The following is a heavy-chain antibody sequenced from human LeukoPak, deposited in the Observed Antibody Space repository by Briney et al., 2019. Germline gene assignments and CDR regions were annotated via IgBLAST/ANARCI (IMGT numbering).Heavy chain of an antibody. CDR2: ISSGSSYI. CDR1: GFTFSDYY. CDR3: ARALSYGDYAKNDAFDI. J-gene: IGHJ3*02. Sequence: GGSLRLSCAASGFTFSDYYMSWIRQAPGKGLEWVSSISSGSSYIYYADSVKGRFTISRDNAKNSLYLQMNSLRAEDTAVYYCARALSYGDYAKNDAFDIWGQGTMVTVSS. D-gene: IGHD4-17*01. V-gene: IGHV3-11*06.